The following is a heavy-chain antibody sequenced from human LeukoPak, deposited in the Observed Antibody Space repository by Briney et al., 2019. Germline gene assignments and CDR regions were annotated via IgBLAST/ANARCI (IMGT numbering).Heavy chain of an antibody. Sequence: SETLSLTCTVSGYSISSGYYWGWIRQPPGKGLEWIGSIYHSGSTYYNPSLKSRVTISVDTSKNQFSLKLSSVTAADTAVYYCARVFCSSTSCHTFRNYYYYYYMDVWGKGTTVTVSS. CDR3: ARVFCSSTSCHTFRNYYYYYYMDV. V-gene: IGHV4-38-2*02. CDR2: IYHSGST. CDR1: GYSISSGYY. D-gene: IGHD2-2*01. J-gene: IGHJ6*03.